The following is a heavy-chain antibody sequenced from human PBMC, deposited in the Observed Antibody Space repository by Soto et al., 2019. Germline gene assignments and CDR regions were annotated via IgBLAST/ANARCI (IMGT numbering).Heavy chain of an antibody. CDR2: ISGSGGST. J-gene: IGHJ3*02. V-gene: IGHV3-23*01. CDR1: GFTFSSYA. Sequence: PGGSLRLSXAASGFTFSSYAMSWVRQAPGKGLEWVSAISGSGGSTYYADSVKGRFTISRDNSKNTLYLQMNSLRAEDTAVYYCAKDAYYYDSSGCYRRPFDIWGQGTRVTVSS. CDR3: AKDAYYYDSSGCYRRPFDI. D-gene: IGHD3-22*01.